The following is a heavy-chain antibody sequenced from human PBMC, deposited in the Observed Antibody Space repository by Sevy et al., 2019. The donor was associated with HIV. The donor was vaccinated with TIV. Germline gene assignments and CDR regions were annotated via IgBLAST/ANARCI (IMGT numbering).Heavy chain of an antibody. CDR1: GFALSTHD. CDR2: ISYEGTET. J-gene: IGHJ4*01. CDR3: ARDGGNSVKWYPLY. D-gene: IGHD2-2*01. Sequence: GGSLRLSCAASGFALSTHDMHWVRQAPGKGLEWVAVISYEGTETFYAASVEGRFTISRDNSKNMLSLQINSLRPEDTAVYYCARDGGNSVKWYPLYWGHGTLVTVSS. V-gene: IGHV3-30-3*01.